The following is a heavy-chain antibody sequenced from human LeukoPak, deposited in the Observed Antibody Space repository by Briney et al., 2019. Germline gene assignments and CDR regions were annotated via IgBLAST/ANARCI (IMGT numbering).Heavy chain of an antibody. Sequence: PGGSLRLCCASSGFTFSSYGMHWVRQAPGKGLEWVAVIWYDGSNKYYADSVKGRFTISRDNSKNTLYLQMNSLRAEDTAVYYCARYRRDGYNYFWFDPWGQGTLVTVSS. CDR3: ARYRRDGYNYFWFDP. CDR1: GFTFSSYG. J-gene: IGHJ5*02. CDR2: IWYDGSNK. D-gene: IGHD5-24*01. V-gene: IGHV3-33*01.